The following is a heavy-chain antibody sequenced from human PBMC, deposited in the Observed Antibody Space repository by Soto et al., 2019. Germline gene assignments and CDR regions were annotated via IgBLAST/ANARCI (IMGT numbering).Heavy chain of an antibody. V-gene: IGHV1-69*01. Sequence: QVQLVQSGAEVKKPGSSVKVSCKASGGTFSSYAISWVRQAPGQGLEWMGGIIPIFGTANYAQKFQGRVTITADESTSTSYMELSSLRSEDTAVYYCARVEGDSSGYYYPDAFDIWGQGTMVTVAS. CDR3: ARVEGDSSGYYYPDAFDI. CDR1: GGTFSSYA. J-gene: IGHJ3*02. D-gene: IGHD3-22*01. CDR2: IIPIFGTA.